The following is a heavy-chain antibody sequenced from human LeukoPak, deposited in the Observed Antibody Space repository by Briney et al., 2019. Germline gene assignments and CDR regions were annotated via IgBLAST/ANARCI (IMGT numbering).Heavy chain of an antibody. CDR2: IYPHDSDT. CDR3: ARHSTSASGTYALDF. V-gene: IGHV5-51*01. CDR1: GYTFSKSW. Sequence: GESLKISCKASGYTFSKSWIGWVRQMPGKGLEWMGIIYPHDSDTRYSPSFQGQVTISADKSVSTAYLQWSSLRASDTAMYYCARHSTSASGTYALDFWGQGTWSPSPQ. J-gene: IGHJ4*02. D-gene: IGHD3-10*01.